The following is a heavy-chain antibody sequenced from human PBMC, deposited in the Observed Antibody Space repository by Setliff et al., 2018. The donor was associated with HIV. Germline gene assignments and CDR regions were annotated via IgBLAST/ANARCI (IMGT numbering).Heavy chain of an antibody. D-gene: IGHD2-2*02. V-gene: IGHV4-34*01. CDR3: ARRFRYCRNTSCYKGLDF. Sequence: SETLSLTCAAYGGSFSGYYWNWIRQPPGKGLEWIGETNHSGSTNYNPSLKSRVTISVDTSKNQFSLKLTSVSAADTAVYYCARRFRYCRNTSCYKGLDFWSQGTLVTVSS. CDR1: GGSFSGYY. CDR2: TNHSGST. J-gene: IGHJ4*02.